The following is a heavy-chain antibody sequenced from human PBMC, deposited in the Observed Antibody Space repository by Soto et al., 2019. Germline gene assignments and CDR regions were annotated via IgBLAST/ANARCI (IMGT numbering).Heavy chain of an antibody. CDR3: ARARMAVVTVYYFDY. Sequence: PSETLSLTCTVSGGSISSYYWSWIRQPPGKGLEWIGYIYYSGSTNYNPSLKSRVTISVDTSKNQFSLKLSSVTAADTAVYYCARARMAVVTVYYFDYWGQGTLVTVSS. D-gene: IGHD5-18*01. CDR1: GGSISSYY. J-gene: IGHJ4*02. V-gene: IGHV4-59*01. CDR2: IYYSGST.